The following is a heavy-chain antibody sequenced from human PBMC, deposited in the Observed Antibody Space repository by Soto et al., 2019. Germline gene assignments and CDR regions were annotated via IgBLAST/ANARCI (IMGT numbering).Heavy chain of an antibody. CDR2: ISSSSSYI. Sequence: EVQLVESGGGLVKPGGSLRLSCAASGFTFSSYSMNWVRQAPGKGLEWVSSISSSSSYIYYADSVKGRFTISRDNAKNSLYLQMNSLRAEDTAVYYCERDRPGFSCTSGVCYTPASYWYIDLWGRGTLVTVSS. CDR3: ERDRPGFSCTSGVCYTPASYWYIDL. CDR1: GFTFSSYS. J-gene: IGHJ2*01. D-gene: IGHD2-8*01. V-gene: IGHV3-21*01.